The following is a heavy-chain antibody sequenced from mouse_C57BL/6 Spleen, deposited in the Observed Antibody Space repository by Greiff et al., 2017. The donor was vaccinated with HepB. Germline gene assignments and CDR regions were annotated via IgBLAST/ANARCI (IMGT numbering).Heavy chain of an antibody. CDR3: TRRGGCSYSYWYFDV. J-gene: IGHJ1*03. V-gene: IGHV6-6*01. Sequence: DVHLVESGGGLVQPGGSMKLSCAASGFTFSDAWMDWVRQSPEKGLEWVAEIRNKANNHATDYAESVKGRFTISRDDSKSSVYLQMNSLRAEDTGIYYCTRRGGCSYSYWYFDVWGTGTTVTVSS. CDR2: IRNKANNHAT. D-gene: IGHD1-1*01. CDR1: GFTFSDAW.